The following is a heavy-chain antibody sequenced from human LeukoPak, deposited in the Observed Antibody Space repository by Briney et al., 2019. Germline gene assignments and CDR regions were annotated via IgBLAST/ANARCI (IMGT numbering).Heavy chain of an antibody. J-gene: IGHJ3*02. CDR2: IIPIFGTA. V-gene: IGHV1-69*13. CDR1: GGTFSSYA. CDR3: ARDIFQLRIRVAYDAFDI. Sequence: GASVKVSCKASGGTFSSYAISWVRQAPGQGLEWMGGIIPIFGTANYAQKFQGRVTITADESTSTAYMELSSLRSEDTAVYYCARDIFQLRIRVAYDAFDIWGQGTMVTVSS. D-gene: IGHD3-16*01.